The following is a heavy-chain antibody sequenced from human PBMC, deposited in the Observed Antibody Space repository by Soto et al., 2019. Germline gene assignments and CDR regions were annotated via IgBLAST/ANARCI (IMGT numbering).Heavy chain of an antibody. J-gene: IGHJ5*01. V-gene: IGHV3-7*03. CDR2: IKPDGRET. Sequence: EVQLVESGGAFVQPGGSLRLSWVVSGFTFSGKWMAWVRQAPGKGLEWVASIKPDGRETFYVDSVKGRFTISRDNAKNSLYLQMNDLRVEEMAVYYCATDLNWVAFWGRGTLVTVSS. CDR3: ATDLNWVAF. CDR1: GFTFSGKW.